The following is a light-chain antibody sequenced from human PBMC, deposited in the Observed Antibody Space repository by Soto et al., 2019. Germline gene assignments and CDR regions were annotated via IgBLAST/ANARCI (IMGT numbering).Light chain of an antibody. CDR1: QSISSW. V-gene: IGKV1-5*03. CDR2: KAS. J-gene: IGKJ5*01. CDR3: QQYNSYLYT. Sequence: ILLTSSPSTLSAFVGVKVPIPHRDSQSISSWLAGYQQKPGKAPKLLIYKASSLESGVPSRFSGSGSGTEFTLTIRSLQPDDFATYYCQQYNSYLYTFGQGTRLEI.